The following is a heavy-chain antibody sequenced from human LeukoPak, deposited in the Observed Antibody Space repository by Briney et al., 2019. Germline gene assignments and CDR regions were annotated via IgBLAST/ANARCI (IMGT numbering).Heavy chain of an antibody. D-gene: IGHD3-9*01. V-gene: IGHV1-69*06. CDR3: ARAIYYDVMTGYYDYYSYYMDV. CDR2: IIPKFGTA. CDR1: ADTFSRYA. Sequence: GSSVKVSCKASADTFSRYAISWVRQAPGQGLEWMGRIIPKFGTAKDAQRFRGRVTITGGKSTTTAYMELSSLTSEDTAVYYCARAIYYDVMTGYYDYYSYYMDVWGDGTTVTVSS. J-gene: IGHJ6*03.